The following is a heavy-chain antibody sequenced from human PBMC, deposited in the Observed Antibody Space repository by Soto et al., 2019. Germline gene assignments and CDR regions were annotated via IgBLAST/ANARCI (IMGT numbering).Heavy chain of an antibody. V-gene: IGHV1-8*01. CDR3: ATYGAFGYYYGMDV. J-gene: IGHJ6*01. Sequence: QVQLVQSGAEVKKPGASVKVSCKASGYTFTSYDINWVRQATGEELEWMGWMNPNSGNTGYAQKFQGRVTMTRNTSISTAYMELSSLRSEDTAVYYCATYGAFGYYYGMDVWGQGTKVTVSS. CDR1: GYTFTSYD. CDR2: MNPNSGNT. D-gene: IGHD3-10*01.